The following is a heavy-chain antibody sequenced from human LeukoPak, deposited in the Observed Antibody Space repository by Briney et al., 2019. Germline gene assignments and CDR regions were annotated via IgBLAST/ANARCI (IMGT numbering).Heavy chain of an antibody. CDR1: GYTFTGYY. Sequence: ASVKISCKVSGYTFTGYYMHWVRQAPGQGLEWMGWINPNSGGTNYAQKFQGRVTMTRDTSISTAYMELSRLRSDDTAVYYCARVHVGSGSYSWFDPWGQGTLVTVSS. J-gene: IGHJ5*02. V-gene: IGHV1-2*02. CDR3: ARVHVGSGSYSWFDP. D-gene: IGHD3-10*01. CDR2: INPNSGGT.